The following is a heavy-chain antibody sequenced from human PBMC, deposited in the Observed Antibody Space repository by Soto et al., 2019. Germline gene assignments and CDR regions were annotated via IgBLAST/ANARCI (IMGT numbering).Heavy chain of an antibody. CDR1: GGSISSYY. V-gene: IGHV4-59*01. CDR2: IYYSGST. Sequence: SETLSLTCTVSGGSISSYYWSWIRQPPGKGLEWIGYIYYSGSTNYNPSLKSRVTISVDTSKNQFSLKLSSVTAADTAVYYCARRGQWLRYQAHFDYWGQGTLVTVSS. D-gene: IGHD5-12*01. CDR3: ARRGQWLRYQAHFDY. J-gene: IGHJ4*02.